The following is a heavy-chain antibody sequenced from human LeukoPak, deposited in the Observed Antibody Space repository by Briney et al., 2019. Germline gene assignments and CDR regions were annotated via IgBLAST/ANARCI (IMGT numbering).Heavy chain of an antibody. CDR3: ARAAIAARSKGNWFDP. J-gene: IGHJ5*02. V-gene: IGHV4-59*01. D-gene: IGHD6-6*01. CDR1: GGSISSYY. Sequence: SETLSLTCTVSGGSISSYYWSWIRQPPGKGLEWIGYIYYSGSTNYNPSLKSRVTISVDTSKNQFSLKLSSVTAADTAVYYCARAAIAARSKGNWFDPWGQGTLVTVSS. CDR2: IYYSGST.